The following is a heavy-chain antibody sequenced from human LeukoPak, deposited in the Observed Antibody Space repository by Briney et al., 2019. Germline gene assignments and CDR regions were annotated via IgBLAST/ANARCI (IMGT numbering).Heavy chain of an antibody. Sequence: QPGGSLRLSCAASGFTFSSYAMSWVRQAPGKGLEWVSAISGSGGSTYYADSVKGRFTISRDNSKNTLYLQMNSLRAEDTAVYYCAKGDYYDSSGYLYYFDYWGQGTLVTVSS. CDR3: AKGDYYDSSGYLYYFDY. V-gene: IGHV3-23*01. CDR2: ISGSGGST. D-gene: IGHD3-22*01. J-gene: IGHJ4*02. CDR1: GFTFSSYA.